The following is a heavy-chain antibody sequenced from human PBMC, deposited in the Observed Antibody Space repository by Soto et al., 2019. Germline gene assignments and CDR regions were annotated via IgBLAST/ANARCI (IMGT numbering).Heavy chain of an antibody. CDR1: GYTFTSYY. D-gene: IGHD6-13*01. J-gene: IGHJ5*02. CDR3: ARDRKPGIAAAGTAVNWFDP. CDR2: INPSGGST. V-gene: IGHV1-46*03. Sequence: QVQLVQSGAEVKKPGASVKVSCKASGYTFTSYYMHWVRQAPGQGLEWMGIINPSGGSTSYAQKFQGRVTMTRATATSTVYMELSSLRSEDTAVYYCARDRKPGIAAAGTAVNWFDPWGQGTLVTVSS.